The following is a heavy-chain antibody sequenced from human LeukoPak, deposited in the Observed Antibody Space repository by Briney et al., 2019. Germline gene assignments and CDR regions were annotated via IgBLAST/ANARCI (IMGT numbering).Heavy chain of an antibody. Sequence: ASVTVSCQASGYTFTSYGISWVRQAPAQGLEWMGWICAYNGNTNYAQKLQGRVTMTTDTSTSTAYMELRSLRSDDTAVYYCASSYYYGSGPNDYWGEGTLVTVSS. CDR1: GYTFTSYG. CDR2: ICAYNGNT. CDR3: ASSYYYGSGPNDY. J-gene: IGHJ4*02. D-gene: IGHD3-10*01. V-gene: IGHV1-18*01.